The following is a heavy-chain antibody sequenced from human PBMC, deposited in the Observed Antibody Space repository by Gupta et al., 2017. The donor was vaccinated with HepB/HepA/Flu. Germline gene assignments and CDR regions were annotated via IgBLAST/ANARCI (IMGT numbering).Heavy chain of an antibody. CDR2: IRDSGDGT. V-gene: IGHV3-23*01. CDR1: GFTFRNYA. D-gene: IGHD1-1*01. CDR3: GKAXLERYYYYYGLDV. J-gene: IGHJ6*02. Sequence: EVQLLESGGGLVQPGGSLRLSCAASGFTFRNYAMSWVRQAPGKGLEWVAAIRDSGDGTYYADSGKGRFTISRDNSKNTLFLQMNSLTAEDTXVXYCGKAXLERYYYYYGLDVWGQGTTVTVSS.